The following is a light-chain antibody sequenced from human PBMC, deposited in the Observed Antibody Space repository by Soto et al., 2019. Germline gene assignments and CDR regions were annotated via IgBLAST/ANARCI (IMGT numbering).Light chain of an antibody. CDR2: DAS. CDR3: QQYNIYSPFT. CDR1: QRISTW. J-gene: IGKJ2*01. Sequence: DIQMTQSPSTLSASVGDRVTITCRASQRISTWLAWYQQKPGKVPRLLIYDASNLESGVPSRFSGTGSGTEFTLPISSLQPDDYATYYCQQYNIYSPFTFGEGTKLEIK. V-gene: IGKV1-5*01.